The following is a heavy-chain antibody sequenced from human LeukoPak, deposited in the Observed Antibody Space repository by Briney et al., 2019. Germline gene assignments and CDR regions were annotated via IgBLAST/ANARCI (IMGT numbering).Heavy chain of an antibody. CDR2: INPNSGGT. J-gene: IGHJ4*02. CDR3: LTYCSSTSCVYDY. CDR1: GYTFTDYY. Sequence: ASVKVSCKASGYTFTDYYMHWVRQAPGQGLEWMGRINPNSGGTNYAQKFQGRVTMTRDTSISTAYMELSRLRSDDTAVYYYLTYCSSTSCVYDYWGQGTLVTVSS. V-gene: IGHV1-2*06. D-gene: IGHD2-2*01.